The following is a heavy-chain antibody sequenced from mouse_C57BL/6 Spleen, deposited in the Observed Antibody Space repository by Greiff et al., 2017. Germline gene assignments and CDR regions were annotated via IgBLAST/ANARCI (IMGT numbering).Heavy chain of an antibody. D-gene: IGHD2-4*01. V-gene: IGHV1-7*01. Sequence: LVESGAELAKPGASVKLSCKASGYTFTSYWMHWVKQRPGQGLEWIGYINPSSGYTKYNQKFKDQATLTADKSSSTAYMQLSSLTYEDSAVYYCARERLNPFAYWGQGTLVTVSA. CDR3: ARERLNPFAY. J-gene: IGHJ3*01. CDR2: INPSSGYT. CDR1: GYTFTSYW.